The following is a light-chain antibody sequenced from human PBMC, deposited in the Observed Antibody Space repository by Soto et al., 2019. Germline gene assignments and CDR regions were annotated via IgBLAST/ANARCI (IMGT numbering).Light chain of an antibody. CDR3: AAWDDSLNGWV. V-gene: IGLV1-44*01. CDR1: SSNIGSNT. Sequence: QSVLTQPPSASGTPGQRVTITCSGGSSNIGSNTVNWYQQRPGAAPKVLIQRDNQRPSGVPDRVSGSKSGTSASLAISGLQSEDAADYHCAAWDDSLNGWVFGGGTKLTVL. J-gene: IGLJ3*02. CDR2: RDN.